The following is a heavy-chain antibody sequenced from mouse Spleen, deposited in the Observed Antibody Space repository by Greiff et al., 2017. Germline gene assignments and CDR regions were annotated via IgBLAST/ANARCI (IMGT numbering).Heavy chain of an antibody. CDR2: ISYSGST. J-gene: IGHJ3*01. V-gene: IGHV3-1*01. Sequence: VQLKESGPGMVKPSQSLSLTCTVTGYSITSGYDWHWIRHFPGNKLEWMGYISYSGSTNYNPSLKSRISITHDTSKNHFFLKLNSVTTEDTATYYCAREGGRGWFAYWGQGTLVTVSA. CDR1: GYSITSGYD. D-gene: IGHD3-3*01. CDR3: AREGGRGWFAY.